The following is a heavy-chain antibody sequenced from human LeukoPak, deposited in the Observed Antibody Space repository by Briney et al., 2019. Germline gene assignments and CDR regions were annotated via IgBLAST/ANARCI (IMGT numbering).Heavy chain of an antibody. V-gene: IGHV3-48*03. CDR1: GFTFSGYE. CDR2: ISSSGSTI. CDR3: AELGITMIGGV. J-gene: IGHJ6*04. D-gene: IGHD3-10*02. Sequence: GGSLRLSCAASGFTFSGYEMNWGRQAPGKGLEWGSYISSSGSTIYYAESVKGRFTISRDNAKNSLFLQMTSLRAEDTAVYYCAELGITMIGGVWGKGTTVTISS.